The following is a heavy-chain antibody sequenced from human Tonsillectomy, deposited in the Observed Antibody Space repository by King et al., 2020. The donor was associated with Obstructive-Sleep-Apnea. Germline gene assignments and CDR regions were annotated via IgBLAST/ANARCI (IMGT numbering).Heavy chain of an antibody. Sequence: VQLVESGGGLVKPGGSLRLSCAASGFTFSNAWMSWVRQAPGKGLEWVGRIKSKTDGGTTDYAAPVKGRFTISRDDSKNTLYLQMNSLKTEDTAVYYCTTGPYSGSYHIDYWGKGTLVTVSS. V-gene: IGHV3-15*01. CDR2: IKSKTDGGTT. CDR1: GFTFSNAW. CDR3: TTGPYSGSYHIDY. D-gene: IGHD1-26*01. J-gene: IGHJ4*02.